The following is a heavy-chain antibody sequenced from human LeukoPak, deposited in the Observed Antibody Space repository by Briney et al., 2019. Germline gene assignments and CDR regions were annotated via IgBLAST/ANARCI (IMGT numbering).Heavy chain of an antibody. J-gene: IGHJ5*02. V-gene: IGHV3-7*01. CDR2: INQNGGVK. CDR3: ATSDDAAGTS. Sequence: GESLRLSCAASGFRFSSFWMSWVRQAPGKGLHWVANINQNGGVKHYVDSVKGRFTISRDSAKNSLYLQMTSLRADDTAVYYCATSDDAAGTSWGQGTLVTVSS. CDR1: GFRFSSFW. D-gene: IGHD6-25*01.